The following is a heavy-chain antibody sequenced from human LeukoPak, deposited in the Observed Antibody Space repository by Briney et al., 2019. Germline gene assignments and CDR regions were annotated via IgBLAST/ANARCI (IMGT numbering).Heavy chain of an antibody. CDR2: ISGSGSGGST. D-gene: IGHD6-13*01. CDR1: GFTFSSSA. Sequence: GGSLRLSCAASGFTFSSSAMSWVRQAPGKGLEWVSSISGSGSGGSTYYADSVKGRFTISRDNSKNTLYLQMNSLRAEDTAVYYCARDRGVYSRTLEDWGQGTLVTVST. V-gene: IGHV3-23*01. CDR3: ARDRGVYSRTLED. J-gene: IGHJ4*02.